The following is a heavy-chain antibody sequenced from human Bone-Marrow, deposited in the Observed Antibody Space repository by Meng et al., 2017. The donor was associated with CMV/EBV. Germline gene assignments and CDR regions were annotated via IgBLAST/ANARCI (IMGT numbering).Heavy chain of an antibody. J-gene: IGHJ4*02. Sequence: GSLRLSCAAYGGSFSGYYWSWIRQPPGKGLEWIGEINHSGSTNYNPSLKSRVATSVDTSKNQFSLKLSSVTAADTAVYYCARDASKIYYFDYWGQGTLVTVSS. V-gene: IGHV4-34*01. CDR2: INHSGST. CDR3: ARDASKIYYFDY. D-gene: IGHD2-15*01. CDR1: GGSFSGYY.